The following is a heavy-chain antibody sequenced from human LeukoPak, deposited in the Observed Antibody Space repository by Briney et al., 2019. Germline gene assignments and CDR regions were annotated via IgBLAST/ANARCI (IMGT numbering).Heavy chain of an antibody. CDR3: ARQYYYGSGSPAFDY. J-gene: IGHJ4*02. CDR1: GGSISSYY. D-gene: IGHD3-10*01. Sequence: SETLSLTCTVSGGSISSYYWSWIRQPPGKGQEWIGYIYYSGSTNYNPSLKSRVTISVDTSKNQFSLKLSSVTAADTAVYYCARQYYYGSGSPAFDYWGQGTLVTVSS. V-gene: IGHV4-59*01. CDR2: IYYSGST.